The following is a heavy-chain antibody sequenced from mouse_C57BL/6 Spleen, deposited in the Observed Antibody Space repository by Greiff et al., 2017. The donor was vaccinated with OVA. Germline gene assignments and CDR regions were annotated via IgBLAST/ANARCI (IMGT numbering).Heavy chain of an antibody. Sequence: QVQLQQPGAELVKPGASVKMSCKASGYTFTSYWITWVKQRPGQGLEWIGDIYPGSGSTNYNEKFKSKATLTVDTASSTAYMQLSSLTSEDSAVYYGARPNYYGSSNDAMDYWGQGTSVTVSS. V-gene: IGHV1-55*01. J-gene: IGHJ4*01. D-gene: IGHD1-1*01. CDR3: ARPNYYGSSNDAMDY. CDR1: GYTFTSYW. CDR2: IYPGSGST.